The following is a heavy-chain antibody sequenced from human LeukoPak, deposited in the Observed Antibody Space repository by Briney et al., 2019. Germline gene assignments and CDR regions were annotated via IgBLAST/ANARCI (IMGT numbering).Heavy chain of an antibody. CDR3: ARVSGSYYRHGEFDY. CDR1: GGSFSGYY. CDR2: INHSGST. Sequence: PSETLSLTCAVYGGSFSGYYWSWIRQPPGKGLEWIGEINHSGSTNYNPSLKSRVTISVDTSKSQFSLKLSSVTAADTAVYYCARVSGSYYRHGEFDYWGQGTLVTVSS. J-gene: IGHJ4*02. D-gene: IGHD1-26*01. V-gene: IGHV4-34*01.